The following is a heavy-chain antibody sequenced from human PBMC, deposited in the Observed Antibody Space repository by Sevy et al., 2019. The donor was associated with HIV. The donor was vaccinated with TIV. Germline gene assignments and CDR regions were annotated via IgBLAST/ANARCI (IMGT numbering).Heavy chain of an antibody. D-gene: IGHD3-22*01. Sequence: GESLKISCAASGFTFSSYWMNWVRQAPGKGLEWVANIKQDGSEKYYVDSVKGRFTISRDNAKKSLYLQMNSLRADDTAVYYCATVAKHYDIGGYYSYFDYWGQGTLVTVSS. J-gene: IGHJ4*02. V-gene: IGHV3-7*01. CDR1: GFTFSSYW. CDR2: IKQDGSEK. CDR3: ATVAKHYDIGGYYSYFDY.